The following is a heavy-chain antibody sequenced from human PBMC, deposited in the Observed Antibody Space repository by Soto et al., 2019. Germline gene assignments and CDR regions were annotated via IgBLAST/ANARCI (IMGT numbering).Heavy chain of an antibody. CDR2: IWDNGINR. Sequence: PGGSLRLTCVASGFPFTSYGIHWVRQAPGKGLEWVAVIWDNGINRYYADSVRGRFTISRDNSKNTLDLQMNSLRAEDTALYYCVRERGHFDAFDIWGQGTMVTVSS. CDR1: GFPFTSYG. J-gene: IGHJ3*02. CDR3: VRERGHFDAFDI. V-gene: IGHV3-33*01.